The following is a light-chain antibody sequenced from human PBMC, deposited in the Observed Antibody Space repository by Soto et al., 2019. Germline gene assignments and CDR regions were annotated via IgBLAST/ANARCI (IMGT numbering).Light chain of an antibody. V-gene: IGKV3-20*01. J-gene: IGKJ2*01. CDR2: GAS. CDR1: QSVSSSS. Sequence: EIVLTQSPGTLSLSPGERATLSCRASQSVSSSSLAWYQQKPGQAPRLLIYGASSSATGIPDRFSGSGSRTDFTLTISILEPEDFAVYYCQQYGSSPPMYTFGQATKLEIK. CDR3: QQYGSSPPMYT.